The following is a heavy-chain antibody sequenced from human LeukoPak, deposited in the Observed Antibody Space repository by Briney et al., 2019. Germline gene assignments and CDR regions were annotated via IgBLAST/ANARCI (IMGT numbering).Heavy chain of an antibody. CDR2: INPSGGST. Sequence: GASVKVSCKASGYTFTSYYMHWVRQAPGQGLEWMGIINPSGGSTSYAQKFQGRVTMTRDTSTSTVYMELSSLRSEDTAVYYCARDSRNTASKDRFDYWGQGTLVTVSS. CDR1: GYTFTSYY. J-gene: IGHJ4*02. D-gene: IGHD5-18*01. V-gene: IGHV1-46*01. CDR3: ARDSRNTASKDRFDY.